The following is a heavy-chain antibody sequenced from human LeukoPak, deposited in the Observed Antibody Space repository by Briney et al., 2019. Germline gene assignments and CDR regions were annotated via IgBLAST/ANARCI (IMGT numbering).Heavy chain of an antibody. V-gene: IGHV1-69*04. D-gene: IGHD3-22*01. Sequence: GASVKVSCKASGGTFSSYAISWVRQAPGQGLEWMGRIIPILGIANYTQKFQGRVTITADKSTSTAYMELSSLRSEDTAVYYCARDPSYYDSSGPSPGDYWGQGTLVTVSS. CDR3: ARDPSYYDSSGPSPGDY. CDR2: IIPILGIA. CDR1: GGTFSSYA. J-gene: IGHJ4*02.